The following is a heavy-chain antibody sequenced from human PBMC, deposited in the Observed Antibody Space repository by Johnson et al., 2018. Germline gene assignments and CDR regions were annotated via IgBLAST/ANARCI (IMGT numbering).Heavy chain of an antibody. V-gene: IGHV3-30-3*01. D-gene: IGHD6-19*01. CDR1: GFTFSSYA. Sequence: QVQLQESGGGVVQPGRSLRLSCAASGFTFSSYAMHWVRQAPGKGLEWVAVISYDGSNKYYADSVKGRFTISRDNSKNTLYLQMNSLRAEDMAVYYCARGRIAVAGTVGYYYYYMDVWGKGTTVTVSS. J-gene: IGHJ6*03. CDR3: ARGRIAVAGTVGYYYYYMDV. CDR2: ISYDGSNK.